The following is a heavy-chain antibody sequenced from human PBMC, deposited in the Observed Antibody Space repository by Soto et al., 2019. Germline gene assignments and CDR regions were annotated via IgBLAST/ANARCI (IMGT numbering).Heavy chain of an antibody. CDR3: ASRTDNGLGF. Sequence: QLQLQESGSRLVKPSQTLSLTCAVSGASLSSGGYSWSWIRQPPGKGLECIGYIYHSGSTYYNPSLXXRVIISLDKSKIQFSLRLSSVTAADTAVYYCASRTDNGLGFWGQGTLVTVSS. CDR2: IYHSGST. CDR1: GASLSSGGYS. D-gene: IGHD4-17*01. V-gene: IGHV4-30-2*01. J-gene: IGHJ4*02.